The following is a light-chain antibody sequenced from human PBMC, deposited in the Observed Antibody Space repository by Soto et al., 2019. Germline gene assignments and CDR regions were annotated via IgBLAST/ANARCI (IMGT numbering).Light chain of an antibody. J-gene: IGLJ3*02. V-gene: IGLV2-23*01. CDR2: EGS. CDR1: SSDIGSYNL. Sequence: QSVLTQPDSVSGSPGQSITISCTGTSSDIGSYNLVSWYQQHPGKAPKLMIYEGSKRPSGASNRVSGYKSGNTASLTISGLQAEDEADYYCCSYAGSSTWVFGGGTKLTVL. CDR3: CSYAGSSTWV.